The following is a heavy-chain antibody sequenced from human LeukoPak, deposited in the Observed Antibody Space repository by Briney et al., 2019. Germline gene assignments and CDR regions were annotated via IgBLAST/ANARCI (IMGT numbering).Heavy chain of an antibody. CDR1: GGSISSGGYY. CDR3: ARAGDHVTYGGVDI. J-gene: IGHJ3*02. V-gene: IGHV4-31*03. CDR2: IYYSGST. Sequence: SQTLSLTCTVSGGSISSGGYYWSWIRQHPGKGLEWIGYIYYSGSTYYNPSLKSRVTISVDTSKNQFSLQLSSVSPEDTAVYYCARAGDHVTYGGVDIWGLGTMVTVSS. D-gene: IGHD4-23*01.